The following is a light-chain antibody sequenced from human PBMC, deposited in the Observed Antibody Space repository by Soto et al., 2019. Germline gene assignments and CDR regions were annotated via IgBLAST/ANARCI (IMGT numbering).Light chain of an antibody. J-gene: IGKJ4*01. CDR2: GTS. CDR1: QSVGSN. CDR3: QQYSDWFS. Sequence: DIVLTQSPATLSVSLGERATLSCRAGQSVGSNLAWYQQKPGQAPRLLIYGTSTRATGIPVRFSGSGSGTEFTLTISTLQSEDFAVYYCQQYSDWFSFGGGTKVQIK. V-gene: IGKV3-15*01.